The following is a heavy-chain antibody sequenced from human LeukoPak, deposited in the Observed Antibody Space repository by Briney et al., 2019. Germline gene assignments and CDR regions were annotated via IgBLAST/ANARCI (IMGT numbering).Heavy chain of an antibody. CDR3: AKDRDSSGYYRGYFDF. J-gene: IGHJ4*02. CDR1: GFTFSSYA. CDR2: ISGGGGST. V-gene: IGHV3-23*01. Sequence: GGSLRLSCAASGFTFSSYAMSWVRQAPGKGLEWVSGISGGGGSTYYADSVKGRFTISRDNSKNTLYLQMNSLRAEDTVLYYCAKDRDSSGYYRGYFDFWGQGTLVTVSS. D-gene: IGHD3-22*01.